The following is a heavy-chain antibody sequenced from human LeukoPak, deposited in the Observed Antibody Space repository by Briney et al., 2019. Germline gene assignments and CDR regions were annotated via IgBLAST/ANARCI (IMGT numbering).Heavy chain of an antibody. V-gene: IGHV4-39*07. D-gene: IGHD1-1*01. Sequence: SETLSLTCTVSGGSISSSSYYWGWIRQPPGKGLEWIGSIYYSGKTYYNPSLKSRVTISIVTSKNQFSLKLNSVTAADTALYYCASAWRGLTGIDKRGYYFDSWGQGSLVTVFS. CDR1: GGSISSSSYY. CDR3: ASAWRGLTGIDKRGYYFDS. CDR2: IYYSGKT. J-gene: IGHJ4*02.